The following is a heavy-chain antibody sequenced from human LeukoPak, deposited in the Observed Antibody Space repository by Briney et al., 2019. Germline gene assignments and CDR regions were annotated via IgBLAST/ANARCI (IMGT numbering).Heavy chain of an antibody. V-gene: IGHV4-61*02. J-gene: IGHJ3*02. CDR1: GGSISSGSYY. CDR3: ARVVDYYDSSGALDAFDI. Sequence: PSETLSLTCTVSGGSISSGSYYWSWIRQPAGKGLEWIGRIYTSGSTNYNPSLKSRVTISVDTSKNQFSLKLSSVTAADTAVYYCARVVDYYDSSGALDAFDIWGQGTMVTVSS. CDR2: IYTSGST. D-gene: IGHD3-22*01.